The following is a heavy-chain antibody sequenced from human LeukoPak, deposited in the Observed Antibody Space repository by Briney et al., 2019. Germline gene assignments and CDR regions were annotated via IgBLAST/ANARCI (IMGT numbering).Heavy chain of an antibody. Sequence: PGGSLRLPCAASGFTFNSYTMNWVRQAPGKGLEWVANIPDDGSETNYVDSVKGRFIISRDNAKNSLSLQMSSLREEDTALYYCARGWATIPDWGQGTLVTVSS. CDR3: ARGWATIPD. V-gene: IGHV3-7*01. CDR1: GFTFNSYT. J-gene: IGHJ1*01. D-gene: IGHD5-24*01. CDR2: IPDDGSET.